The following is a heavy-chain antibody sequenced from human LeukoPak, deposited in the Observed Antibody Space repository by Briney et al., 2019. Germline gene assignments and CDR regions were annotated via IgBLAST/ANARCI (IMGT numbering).Heavy chain of an antibody. V-gene: IGHV1-8*03. CDR3: ARPTHYKYSYGYDDAFDI. CDR1: GYTFTSYD. J-gene: IGHJ3*02. D-gene: IGHD5-18*01. CDR2: MNPKSGNT. Sequence: ASVKVSCKASGYTFTSYDINWVRQATGQGLEWMGWMNPKSGNTGYAQKFQGRVTITRNTSISTAYMELSSLRSEDTAVYYCARPTHYKYSYGYDDAFDIWGQGTMVTVSS.